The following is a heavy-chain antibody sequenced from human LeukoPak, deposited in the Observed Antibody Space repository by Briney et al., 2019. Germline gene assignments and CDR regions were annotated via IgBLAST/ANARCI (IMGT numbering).Heavy chain of an antibody. CDR2: IYSGGST. J-gene: IGHJ3*02. CDR3: VRPRYGSSWYAFDI. V-gene: IGHV3-53*01. CDR1: GFTVSSNY. Sequence: GGSLRLSCAASGFTVSSNYMSWVRQAPGKGLEWVAVIYSGGSTYYADSVKGPFTLSKDTSKNTLYLQMNSLRAEDTAVYYCVRPRYGSSWYAFDIWGQGTIVTVSS. D-gene: IGHD6-13*01.